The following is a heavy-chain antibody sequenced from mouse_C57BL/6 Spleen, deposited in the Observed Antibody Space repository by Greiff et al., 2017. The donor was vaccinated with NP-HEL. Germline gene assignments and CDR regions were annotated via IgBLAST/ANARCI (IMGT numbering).Heavy chain of an antibody. J-gene: IGHJ3*01. Sequence: QVQLQQPGAELVRPGSSVKLSCKASGYTFTSYWMDLVKQRPGQGLELIGNIYPSDSETHYNQKFKDKATLTVDKSSSTAYMQLSSLTSEDSAVYYCAREGDLAWFAYWGQGTLVTVSA. CDR3: AREGDLAWFAY. V-gene: IGHV1-61*01. CDR2: IYPSDSET. CDR1: GYTFTSYW.